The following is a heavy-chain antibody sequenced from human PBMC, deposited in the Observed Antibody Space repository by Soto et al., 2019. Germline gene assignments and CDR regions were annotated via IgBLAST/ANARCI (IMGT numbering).Heavy chain of an antibody. Sequence: PGGSLRLSCAASGFTFSSYAMSWVRQAPGKGLEWVSDIRGSGAGTYYADSVKGRFTISRDDSENTLFLQMNRLRVEDTAIYYCAKDQEQNYYGSLGHWGQGTLVTVSS. D-gene: IGHD3-3*01. CDR2: IRGSGAGT. CDR3: AKDQEQNYYGSLGH. V-gene: IGHV3-23*01. J-gene: IGHJ4*02. CDR1: GFTFSSYA.